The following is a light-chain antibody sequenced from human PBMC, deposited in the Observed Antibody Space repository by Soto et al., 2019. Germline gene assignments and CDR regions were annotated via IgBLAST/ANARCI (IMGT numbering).Light chain of an antibody. Sequence: QSGLTQPRSVSGSPGQSVTISCTGTSSDVGGYNYVSWYQQHPGKAPKLMIYDVSKRPSGVPDRFSGSKSGNTASLTISGLQAEDEADYYCCSYAGSYKGYVFGTGTKLTVL. CDR1: SSDVGGYNY. V-gene: IGLV2-11*01. CDR2: DVS. CDR3: CSYAGSYKGYV. J-gene: IGLJ1*01.